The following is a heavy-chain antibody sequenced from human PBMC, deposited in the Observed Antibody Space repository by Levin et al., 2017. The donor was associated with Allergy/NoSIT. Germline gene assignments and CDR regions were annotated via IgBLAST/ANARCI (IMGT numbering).Heavy chain of an antibody. CDR2: IINSGVGT. CDR3: AKDAIRGSDQPYYFDY. V-gene: IGHV3-23*01. D-gene: IGHD6-19*01. CDR1: GFTFNNYA. Sequence: GESLKISCAASGFTFNNYAMSWVRQAPGKGQEWVSAIINSGVGTYYADSVKGRFTISRDNSKNTMYLQMNSLRAEDTAVYFCAKDAIRGSDQPYYFDYWGQGTLVTASS. J-gene: IGHJ4*02.